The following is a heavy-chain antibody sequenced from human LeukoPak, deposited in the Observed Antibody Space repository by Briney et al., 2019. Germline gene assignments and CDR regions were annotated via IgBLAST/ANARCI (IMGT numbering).Heavy chain of an antibody. Sequence: GESLKISCKGSGYSFTSYWIGWVRQMPGKGLEWMGIIYPGDSDTRYSPSFQGQVTTSADKSISTAYLQWSSLKASDTAMYYCALRLAPQQYNWNLFDYWGQGTLVTVSS. J-gene: IGHJ4*02. CDR3: ALRLAPQQYNWNLFDY. CDR2: IYPGDSDT. V-gene: IGHV5-51*01. D-gene: IGHD1-20*01. CDR1: GYSFTSYW.